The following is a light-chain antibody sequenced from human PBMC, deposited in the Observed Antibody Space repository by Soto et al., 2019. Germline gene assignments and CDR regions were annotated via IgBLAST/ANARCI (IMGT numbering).Light chain of an antibody. V-gene: IGKV1-39*01. CDR3: QHYNSYSEA. CDR2: AAS. J-gene: IGKJ1*01. Sequence: DIQMTQSPSSLSASLGYRVTITCLASQSISSYLNWYQQKPGKAPKLLIYAASSLQSGVPSRFSGSGSGTDFTLTISSLQPDDFATYYCQHYNSYSEAFGQGTKVDIK. CDR1: QSISSY.